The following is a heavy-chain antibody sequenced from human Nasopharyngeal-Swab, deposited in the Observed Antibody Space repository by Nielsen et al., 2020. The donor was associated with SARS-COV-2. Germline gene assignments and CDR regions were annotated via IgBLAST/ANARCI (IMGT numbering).Heavy chain of an antibody. J-gene: IGHJ4*02. V-gene: IGHV3-21*01. CDR1: GFTFSDYT. Sequence: GESLKISCAASGFTFSDYTMNWVRQAPGQGLEWVSSISSCGSYMYYTDSVKGRFTMSRDNAKNSLYLQMNSLRAEDTAVYYCASDSRYWGQGTLVTVSS. CDR2: ISSCGSYM. CDR3: ASDSRY. D-gene: IGHD2-2*01.